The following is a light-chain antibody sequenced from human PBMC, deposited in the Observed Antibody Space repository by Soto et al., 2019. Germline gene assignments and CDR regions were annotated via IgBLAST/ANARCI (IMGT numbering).Light chain of an antibody. V-gene: IGLV2-14*01. CDR1: SSDVGGYDY. CDR2: EVI. Sequence: QSALTQSASVSGCPGQSITIPCTGTSSDVGGYDYVSWYQQHPGKAPKLIIYEVIKRPSGVSHRFSGSKSGNTASLTISGLQTEDEADYYCSSYTTSSALVFGGGTKVTVL. CDR3: SSYTTSSALV. J-gene: IGLJ2*01.